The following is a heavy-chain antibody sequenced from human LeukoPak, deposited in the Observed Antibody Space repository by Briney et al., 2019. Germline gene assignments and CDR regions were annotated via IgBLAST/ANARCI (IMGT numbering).Heavy chain of an antibody. Sequence: SETLSLTCTVSGDSISSFYWSWIRPPPGKGLEWIGYIYYSGSTNYNPSLKSRVTISVDKSKNQFSLKLSSVTAADTAVYYCARPPLLDYWGQGTLVSVSS. CDR2: IYYSGST. CDR3: ARPPLLDY. V-gene: IGHV4-59*01. CDR1: GDSISSFY. J-gene: IGHJ4*02.